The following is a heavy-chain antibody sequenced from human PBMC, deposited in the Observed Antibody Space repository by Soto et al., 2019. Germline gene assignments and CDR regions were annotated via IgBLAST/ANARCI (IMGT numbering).Heavy chain of an antibody. CDR3: ARQGKDGHNQGYGMDV. V-gene: IGHV5-51*01. J-gene: IGHJ6*02. CDR2: THPGDSET. Sequence: PGESLKISCKGSGDSFNTYWIAWVRQMPGKGLEWMGITHPGDSETRYSPSFEGQVTISADKSISTAYLQWSSLKASDTAMYYCARQGKDGHNQGYGMDVWGHGTTVTVSS. CDR1: GDSFNTYW.